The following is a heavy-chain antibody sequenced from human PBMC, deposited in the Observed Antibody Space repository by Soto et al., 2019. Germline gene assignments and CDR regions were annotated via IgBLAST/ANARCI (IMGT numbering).Heavy chain of an antibody. Sequence: EVQLVESGGGLIQPGGSLRLSCAASGFTVSDNYMSWVRQAPGKGLEWVSILYSGGTTYYIDSVKGRFTVSRDNYKNTLLLKLNNLRSEDTAVYYCMRKLKEPKYGMDVWGQGATVTVSS. CDR1: GFTVSDNY. J-gene: IGHJ6*02. D-gene: IGHD1-26*01. CDR3: MRKLKEPKYGMDV. V-gene: IGHV3-53*01. CDR2: LYSGGTT.